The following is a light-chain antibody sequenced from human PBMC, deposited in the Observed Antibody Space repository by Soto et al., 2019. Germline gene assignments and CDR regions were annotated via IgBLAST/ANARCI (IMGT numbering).Light chain of an antibody. CDR2: DVS. J-gene: IGKJ5*01. CDR1: QSVSSN. Sequence: EIVLTQPPSILSVSPGERATLSGRASQSVSSNLAWYQQKPGQAPRLLIYDVSIRATGIPARFSGSGSGTEFTLTISSLQSEDFAVYYCQQYKNWPPITFGQGTRLEIK. CDR3: QQYKNWPPIT. V-gene: IGKV3-15*01.